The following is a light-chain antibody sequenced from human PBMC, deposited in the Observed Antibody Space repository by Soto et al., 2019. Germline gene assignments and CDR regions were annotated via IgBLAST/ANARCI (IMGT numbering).Light chain of an antibody. CDR1: SRDIGTSNL. CDR3: SSYAGSNNYYV. CDR2: EVT. V-gene: IGLV2-14*02. J-gene: IGLJ1*01. Sequence: QSVLTQPASVSGSPGQSITISCTGTSRDIGTSNLVSWYQQYPGKAPKLMIYEVTKRPSGISYRFSGFKSGNTASLTVSGLQAEDEADYNCSSYAGSNNYYVFGTGTKVTVL.